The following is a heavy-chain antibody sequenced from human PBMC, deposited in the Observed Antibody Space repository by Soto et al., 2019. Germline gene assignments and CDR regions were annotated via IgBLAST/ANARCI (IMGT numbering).Heavy chain of an antibody. Sequence: SETLSLTCTVSGGSISSYYWSWIRQPPGKGLEWIGYIYKSGSTSYNPSLKSRVTISVDTSKNQFSLKLSSVTAADTAVYYCASGVIAAAGTPNFDYWGQGTLVTVS. CDR2: IYKSGST. CDR3: ASGVIAAAGTPNFDY. J-gene: IGHJ4*02. V-gene: IGHV4-59*08. CDR1: GGSISSYY. D-gene: IGHD6-13*01.